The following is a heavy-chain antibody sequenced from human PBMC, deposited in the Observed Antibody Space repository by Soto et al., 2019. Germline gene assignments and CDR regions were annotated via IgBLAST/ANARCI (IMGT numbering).Heavy chain of an antibody. Sequence: GGSLRLSCEGSGFTFSDYYISWIRQAPGKGLEWISYSSNSGTFSRYADSVKGRFSISRDNTKNLLYLQMNSLRAEDTAVYYCARSGDNYNRLDYWGQGTPVTV. CDR1: GFTFSDYY. V-gene: IGHV3-11*06. CDR2: SSNSGTFS. CDR3: ARSGDNYNRLDY. D-gene: IGHD1-1*01. J-gene: IGHJ4*02.